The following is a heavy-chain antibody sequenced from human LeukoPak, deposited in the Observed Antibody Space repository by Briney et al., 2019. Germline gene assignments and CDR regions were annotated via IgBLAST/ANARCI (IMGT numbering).Heavy chain of an antibody. CDR1: GGSFSGYY. CDR3: ARGYGSGSPSDY. CDR2: INHSGST. V-gene: IGHV4-34*01. J-gene: IGHJ4*02. D-gene: IGHD3-10*01. Sequence: SGTLSLTCAVYGGSFSGYYWSWIRQPPGKGLEWIGEINHSGSTNYNPSLKSRVTISVDTSKNQFSLKLSSVTAADTAVYYCARGYGSGSPSDYWGQGTLVTVSS.